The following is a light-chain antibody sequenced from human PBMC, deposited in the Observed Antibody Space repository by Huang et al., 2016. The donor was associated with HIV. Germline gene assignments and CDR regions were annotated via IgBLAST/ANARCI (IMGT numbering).Light chain of an antibody. V-gene: IGKV1-39*01. CDR3: QQTSSVPLT. CDR1: QTISTF. CDR2: AAS. J-gene: IGKJ4*01. Sequence: GDRISITCRASQTISTFLNWYQQQPGKAPKLLIYAASNLQSGVSSRFSGTGSGTHFTLTVTGLQPDDFATYFCQQTSSVPLTFGGGTRVE.